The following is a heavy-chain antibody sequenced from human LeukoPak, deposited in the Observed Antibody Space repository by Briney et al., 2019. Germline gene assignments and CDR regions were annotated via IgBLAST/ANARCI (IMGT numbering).Heavy chain of an antibody. V-gene: IGHV4-38-2*02. J-gene: IGHJ4*02. CDR1: GYSFTSGHY. Sequence: SETLSLTCSVSGYSFTSGHYWGWIRQPPGKGLEWIANIYHTGSAHYNPSLKSRVTISVDTSKNQFSLQLNSVTPEDTAVYYCARDPQAAGYFDYWGQGTLVTVSS. CDR2: IYHTGSA. CDR3: ARDPQAAGYFDY. D-gene: IGHD6-13*01.